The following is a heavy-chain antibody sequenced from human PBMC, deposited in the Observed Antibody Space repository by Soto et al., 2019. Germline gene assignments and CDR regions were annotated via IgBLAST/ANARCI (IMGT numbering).Heavy chain of an antibody. CDR2: IYWDDDK. J-gene: IGHJ6*02. V-gene: IGHV2-5*02. CDR3: VQSRCGGDCLQSFSSHSYYGLDV. CDR1: GFSLSTTGVG. D-gene: IGHD2-21*01. Sequence: QITLKESGPTLVKPTQTLTLTCTFSGFSLSTTGVGVGWIRQPPGKALEWLALIYWDDDKRYNPSLKSRLTITKHTSNHQVVLTMHNMDPVDTATYYCVQSRCGGDCLQSFSSHSYYGLDVWGPGTTVTVS.